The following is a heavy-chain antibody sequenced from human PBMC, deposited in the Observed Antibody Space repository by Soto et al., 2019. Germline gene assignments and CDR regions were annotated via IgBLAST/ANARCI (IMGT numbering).Heavy chain of an antibody. D-gene: IGHD6-13*01. CDR1: GVTFSNAW. Sequence: PGGSLRLSCAASGVTFSNAWMSWVRQAPGKGLEWVGRIKSKTDGGTTDYAAPVKGRFTISRDDSKNTLYLQMNSLKTEDTAVYYCTTEWGIATDLYYYYMDVWGKGTTVTVSS. CDR2: IKSKTDGGTT. V-gene: IGHV3-15*01. J-gene: IGHJ6*03. CDR3: TTEWGIATDLYYYYMDV.